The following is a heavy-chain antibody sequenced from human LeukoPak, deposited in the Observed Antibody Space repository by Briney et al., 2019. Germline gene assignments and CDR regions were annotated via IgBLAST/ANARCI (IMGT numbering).Heavy chain of an antibody. Sequence: GSLRLSCAASGFTFSSYSMNWIRQPPGKGLEWIGNIFYSGSTYYNPSLKSRVTMSVDTSNNQFSLNLSSVTAADTAVYYCVTTRQLAVVPRFDPWGQGTLVTVSS. V-gene: IGHV4-59*04. CDR1: GFTFSSYS. D-gene: IGHD2-2*01. J-gene: IGHJ5*02. CDR3: VTTRQLAVVPRFDP. CDR2: IFYSGST.